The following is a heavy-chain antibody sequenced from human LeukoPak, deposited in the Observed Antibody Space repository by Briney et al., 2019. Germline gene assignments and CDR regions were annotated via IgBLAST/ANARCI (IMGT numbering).Heavy chain of an antibody. Sequence: ASLKLSCKASGYTFTSYEISWVRQATGQGLEWMGWMKPDGGNKGYAQKVKGRFTMTRDTSITTAYMQLSSLRSEDTAVYYCARARGSLAARRHFDYWGQGTLVTVSS. CDR3: ARARGSLAARRHFDY. CDR1: GYTFTSYE. V-gene: IGHV1-8*01. J-gene: IGHJ4*02. CDR2: MKPDGGNK. D-gene: IGHD6-6*01.